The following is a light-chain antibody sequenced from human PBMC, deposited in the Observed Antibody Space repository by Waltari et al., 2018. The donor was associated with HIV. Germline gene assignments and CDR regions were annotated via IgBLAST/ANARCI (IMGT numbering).Light chain of an antibody. CDR3: SSYTRNMTLM. J-gene: IGLJ3*02. V-gene: IGLV2-14*03. CDR1: TSAFNFYNY. CDR2: DVT. Sequence: QSALTQAASVSGSPGQSITISCTATTSAFNFYNYVSWYQQYGGKAPKPIIYDVTKRPSGVSNRFAGSKSGNTASLTISGLQTDDESDYYCSSYTRNMTLMFGGGTRLTVL.